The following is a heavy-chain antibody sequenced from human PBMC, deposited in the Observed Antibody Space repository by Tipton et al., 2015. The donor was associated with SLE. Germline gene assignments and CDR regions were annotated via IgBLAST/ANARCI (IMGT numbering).Heavy chain of an antibody. CDR3: ARHDYGDNGYYMHYFDY. CDR2: IYYSGST. CDR1: DASLSTYF. V-gene: IGHV4-59*08. Sequence: TLSLTCTVSDASLSTYFWSWIRQPPGKGLEWIGYIYYSGSTNYNPSLKSRVTMSIDTSKNQVFLRLSSVTAADTAIYYCARHDYGDNGYYMHYFDYWGQGTLVTVSS. J-gene: IGHJ4*02. D-gene: IGHD3-22*01.